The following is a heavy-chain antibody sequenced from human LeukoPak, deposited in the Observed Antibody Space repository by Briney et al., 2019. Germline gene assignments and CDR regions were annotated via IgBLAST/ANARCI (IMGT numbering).Heavy chain of an antibody. J-gene: IGHJ4*02. CDR3: ARVPHYYFGYGYFDS. Sequence: SETLSLTCTVSGGSISSSSYYWGWIRQPPGKGLEWLGSIYYSGSTYYNPSLKSRVTISVDTSKNQFSLKLSSVTAADTAVYYCARVPHYYFGYGYFDSWGQETLVTVSS. D-gene: IGHD3-10*01. V-gene: IGHV4-39*01. CDR2: IYYSGST. CDR1: GGSISSSSYY.